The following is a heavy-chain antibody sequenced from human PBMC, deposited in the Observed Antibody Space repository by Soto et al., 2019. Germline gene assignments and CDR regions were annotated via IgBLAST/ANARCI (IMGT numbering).Heavy chain of an antibody. Sequence: ASVKVSCKASGYTFASYGMSWVRQAPGQGPEWMGWISAYNGDTNYAQKFQGRVTLTTDTSTSTAYMELRSLRSDDTAVYYCARDRGSSSLVCPGYWGPGTLVTVS. D-gene: IGHD6-6*01. CDR1: GYTFASYG. J-gene: IGHJ4*02. CDR3: ARDRGSSSLVCPGY. CDR2: ISAYNGDT. V-gene: IGHV1-18*01.